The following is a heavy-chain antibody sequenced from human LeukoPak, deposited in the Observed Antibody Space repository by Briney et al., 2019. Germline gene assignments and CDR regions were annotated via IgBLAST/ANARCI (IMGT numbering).Heavy chain of an antibody. J-gene: IGHJ4*02. V-gene: IGHV4-39*01. CDR3: ARLPIVVVAFDY. Sequence: SETLSLTCIVSGGSISSSSYYWGWIRQPPGKGLEWIGSIYYSGSTYYNPSLKSRVTISVDTSKNQFSLKLSSVTAADTAVYYCARLPIVVVAFDYWGQGTLVTVSS. CDR2: IYYSGST. CDR1: GGSISSSSYY. D-gene: IGHD2-21*01.